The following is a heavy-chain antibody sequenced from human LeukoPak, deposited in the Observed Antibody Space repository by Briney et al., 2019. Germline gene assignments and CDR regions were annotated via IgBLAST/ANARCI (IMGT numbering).Heavy chain of an antibody. CDR1: GGSISGHY. J-gene: IGHJ4*02. V-gene: IGHV4-59*11. CDR2: IYYTGDT. D-gene: IGHD1-26*01. Sequence: SETLSLTCTVSGGSISGHYWGWIRQPPGKGPEWIGYIYYTGDTNYIPSFESRVTISVDTSENQFSLKLRYATAADTAIYYCVRVVTGSVDYWGQGTLVTVSS. CDR3: VRVVTGSVDY.